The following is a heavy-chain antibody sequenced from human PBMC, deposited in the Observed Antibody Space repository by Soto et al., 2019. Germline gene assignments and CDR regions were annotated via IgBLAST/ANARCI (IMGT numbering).Heavy chain of an antibody. V-gene: IGHV3-15*07. CDR1: GFTFYTAW. Sequence: EVQLVESGGDLVKPGGSLRLSCTASGFTFYTAWLNWVRQAPGKGLEWVGRIKSKNDGETTDYAAPVKGRFTISRDDSINTLYLQMNSLKTDDTAVYYCVTDTRGSWGQGTLVTVSS. CDR2: IKSKNDGETT. CDR3: VTDTRGS. J-gene: IGHJ5*02. D-gene: IGHD3-3*01.